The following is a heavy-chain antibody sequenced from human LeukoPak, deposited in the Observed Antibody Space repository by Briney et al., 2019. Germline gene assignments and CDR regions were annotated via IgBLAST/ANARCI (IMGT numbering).Heavy chain of an antibody. J-gene: IGHJ4*02. Sequence: GGSLRLSCAASGFTFSSYSMNWVRQAPGKGLEWVSSISSSSSYIYYADSVKGRFTISRDNAKNSLYLQMNSLRAEDTAVYYCARVKTGDQYYFDYWGQGTLVTVSS. D-gene: IGHD7-27*01. CDR2: ISSSSSYI. CDR3: ARVKTGDQYYFDY. CDR1: GFTFSSYS. V-gene: IGHV3-21*01.